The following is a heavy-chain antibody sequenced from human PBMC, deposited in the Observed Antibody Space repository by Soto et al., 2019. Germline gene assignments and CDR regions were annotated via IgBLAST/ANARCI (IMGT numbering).Heavy chain of an antibody. CDR1: GFTFSSYA. CDR2: ISYDGSNK. J-gene: IGHJ5*02. D-gene: IGHD6-19*01. V-gene: IGHV3-30-3*01. Sequence: QVQLVESGGGVVQPGRSLRLSCAASGFTFSSYAMHWVRQAPGKGLEWVAVISYDGSNKYYADSVKGRFTISRDNSKNTLYLQMNRLRAEDTAVYYCARQARGIAEAGTIGWLDPWGQGTLVTVSS. CDR3: ARQARGIAEAGTIGWLDP.